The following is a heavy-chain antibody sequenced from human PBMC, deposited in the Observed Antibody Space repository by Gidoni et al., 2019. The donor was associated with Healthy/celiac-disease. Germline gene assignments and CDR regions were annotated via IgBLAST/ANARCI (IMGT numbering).Heavy chain of an antibody. D-gene: IGHD3-3*01. CDR2: INHSGST. V-gene: IGHV4-34*01. CDR3: ARGFVRFSRLNWFDP. CDR1: GGSFSGYY. Sequence: QVQLQQWGAGLLKPSETLSLTCAVYGGSFSGYYWSWIRQPPGKGLEWIGEINHSGSTNYNPSLKSRVTISVDTSKNQFSLKLSSVTAADTAVYYCARGFVRFSRLNWFDPWGQGTLVTVSS. J-gene: IGHJ5*02.